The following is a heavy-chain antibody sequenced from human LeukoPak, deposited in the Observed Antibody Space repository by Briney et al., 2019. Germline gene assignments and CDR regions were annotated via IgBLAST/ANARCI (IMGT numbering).Heavy chain of an antibody. V-gene: IGHV3-33*01. D-gene: IGHD3-10*01. CDR1: GFTFSSYG. CDR2: IWYDGSNK. J-gene: IGHJ6*02. Sequence: GSLRLSCAASGFTFSSYGMHWVRQAPGKGLEWVAVIWYDGSNKYYADSVKGRFTISRDNSKNTLYLQMNSLRAEGTAVYYCARRYYYGSGSGDYYYGMDVWGQGTTVTVSS. CDR3: ARRYYYGSGSGDYYYGMDV.